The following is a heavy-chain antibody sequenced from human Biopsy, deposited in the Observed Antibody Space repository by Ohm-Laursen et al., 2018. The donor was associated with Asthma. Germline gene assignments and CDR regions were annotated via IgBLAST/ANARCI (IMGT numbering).Heavy chain of an antibody. CDR3: ARGDSSGWSHYYFDY. D-gene: IGHD6-19*01. CDR2: IYSGGTS. V-gene: IGHV3-53*01. J-gene: IGHJ4*02. CDR1: GFAVSRDH. Sequence: GSLRLSCAASGFAVSRDHMFWVRQAPGKGLEWVSVIYSGGTSHTADSVRGRFTISRDYSKNTLYLQMHSLRVEDTAVYYCARGDSSGWSHYYFDYWGQGTLVTVS.